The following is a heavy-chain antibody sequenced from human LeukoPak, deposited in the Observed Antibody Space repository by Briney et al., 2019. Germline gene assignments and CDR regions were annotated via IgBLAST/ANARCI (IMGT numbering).Heavy chain of an antibody. V-gene: IGHV4-4*07. CDR3: ARHEGRGGYDYVWGSYRSFDY. CDR2: IYSNGST. CDR1: GGSIRRYY. Sequence: ASETLSLTCSVSGGSIRRYYWSWIRQPAGKGLEWIGRIYSNGSTNYNPSLKSRVTISVDTSKNQFSLKLSSVTAADTAVYYCARHEGRGGYDYVWGSYRSFDYWGQGTLVTVSS. D-gene: IGHD3-16*02. J-gene: IGHJ4*02.